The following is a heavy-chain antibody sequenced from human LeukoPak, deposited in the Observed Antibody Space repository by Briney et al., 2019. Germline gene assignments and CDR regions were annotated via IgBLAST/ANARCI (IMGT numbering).Heavy chain of an antibody. D-gene: IGHD1-1*01. V-gene: IGHV3-21*01. J-gene: IGHJ4*02. CDR3: ARSLPGPGTTDTTDDY. CDR1: GFTFHIYT. CDR2: ISADSAYI. Sequence: KSGRCLRLFCAASGFTFHIYTMTWVSQPPAKGLEWGTIISADSAYILYADFVKGRFTISRDNAKNSLYLKMNSLRAEDTAVYYCARSLPGPGTTDTTDDYWGQGTLVTVSS.